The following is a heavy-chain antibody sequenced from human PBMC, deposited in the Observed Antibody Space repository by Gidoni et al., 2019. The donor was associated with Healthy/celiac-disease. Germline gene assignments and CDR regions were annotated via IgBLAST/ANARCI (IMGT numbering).Heavy chain of an antibody. Sequence: QVQLVESGGGVVQPGRSLRLTCAAPGSTFRSDAMPWVRQAPGKGLGWVAVISYDGSNKDYAASVKCLFTSSRDNSKNTLYLQMNSLRAEDTAVYYCARDFLQPYYYDSSGQPPLGRYSLRFDYWGQGTLVTVSS. V-gene: IGHV3-30-3*01. CDR2: ISYDGSNK. J-gene: IGHJ4*02. CDR1: GSTFRSDA. CDR3: ARDFLQPYYYDSSGQPPLGRYSLRFDY. D-gene: IGHD3-22*01.